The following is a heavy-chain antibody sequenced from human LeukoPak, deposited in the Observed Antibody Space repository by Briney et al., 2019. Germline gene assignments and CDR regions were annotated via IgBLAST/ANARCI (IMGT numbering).Heavy chain of an antibody. D-gene: IGHD1-26*01. CDR2: IYHSGST. CDR3: ARNLKWELDY. Sequence: SETLSLTCTVSGYSISSGYYWGWIRQPPGKGLEWIGSIYHSGSTNYNPSLKSRVTISVDKSKNQFSLKLSSVTAADTAVYYCARNLKWELDYWGQGTLVTVSS. V-gene: IGHV4-38-2*02. CDR1: GYSISSGYY. J-gene: IGHJ4*02.